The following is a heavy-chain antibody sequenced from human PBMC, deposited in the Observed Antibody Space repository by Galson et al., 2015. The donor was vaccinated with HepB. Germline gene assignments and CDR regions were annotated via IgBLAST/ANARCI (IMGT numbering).Heavy chain of an antibody. CDR3: ARGVAAAGDHFDY. J-gene: IGHJ4*02. V-gene: IGHV3-21*01. CDR1: GFTFSSYS. Sequence: SLRLSCAASGFTFSSYSMNWVRQAPGKGLGWVSSISSSSSYIYYADSVKGRFTISRDNSKNTLYLQMNSLRAEDTAVYYCARGVAAAGDHFDYWGQGTLVTVSS. D-gene: IGHD6-13*01. CDR2: ISSSSSYI.